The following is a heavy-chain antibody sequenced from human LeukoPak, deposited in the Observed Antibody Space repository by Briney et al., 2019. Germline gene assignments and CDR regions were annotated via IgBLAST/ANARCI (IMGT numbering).Heavy chain of an antibody. Sequence: GGSLRLSCAASGFTFDDYAMHWVRQAPGKGLEWVSGISWNSGSIGYADSVKGRFTISRDNAKSSLYLQMNSLRAEDTALYYCAKDRAEYYYDSSGSDAFDIWGQGTMVTVSS. J-gene: IGHJ3*02. V-gene: IGHV3-9*01. CDR1: GFTFDDYA. CDR3: AKDRAEYYYDSSGSDAFDI. D-gene: IGHD3-22*01. CDR2: ISWNSGSI.